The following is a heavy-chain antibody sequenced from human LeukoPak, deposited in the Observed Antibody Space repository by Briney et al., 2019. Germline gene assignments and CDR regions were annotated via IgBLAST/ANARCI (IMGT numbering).Heavy chain of an antibody. J-gene: IGHJ3*02. CDR3: VRGRYSIGWSPLDGFDI. Sequence: GGSLRLSCAVTGLTFSGYWVTWVRQAPGKGLEWVANINQDASEKYYVESVKGRFAISRDNAKNSLYLQVNSLRAEDTAVYYCVRGRYSIGWSPLDGFDIWGQGTMVTVSS. CDR1: GLTFSGYW. CDR2: INQDASEK. D-gene: IGHD6-19*01. V-gene: IGHV3-7*01.